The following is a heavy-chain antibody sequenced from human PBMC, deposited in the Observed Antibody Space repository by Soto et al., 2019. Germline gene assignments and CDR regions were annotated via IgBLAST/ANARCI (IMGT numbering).Heavy chain of an antibody. D-gene: IGHD2-8*01. CDR3: AKDRGPPNGLWDY. CDR1: GFIFSRNG. CDR2: ILYDGSNQ. V-gene: IGHV3-30*02. Sequence: GGSLRLSCAASGFIFSRNGMHWVRQAPGKGLEWVANILYDGSNQYYADSVKGRFTISRDNSKNTLYLQMNSLRAEDTAVYYCAKDRGPPNGLWDYWGQGTLVTVSS. J-gene: IGHJ4*02.